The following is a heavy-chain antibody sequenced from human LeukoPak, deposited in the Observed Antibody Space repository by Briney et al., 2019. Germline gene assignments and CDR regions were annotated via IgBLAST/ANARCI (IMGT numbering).Heavy chain of an antibody. CDR1: GFTVSSNY. CDR3: ARESGGYYYGMDV. D-gene: IGHD2-15*01. V-gene: IGHV3-66*01. Sequence: GGSLRLSCGASGFTVSSNYMSWVRQAPGKGLEWVSVIYSGGSTYYADSVKGRFTISRDNSKNTLYLQMNSLRAEDTAVYYCARESGGYYYGMDVWGQGTMVTVSS. CDR2: IYSGGST. J-gene: IGHJ6*02.